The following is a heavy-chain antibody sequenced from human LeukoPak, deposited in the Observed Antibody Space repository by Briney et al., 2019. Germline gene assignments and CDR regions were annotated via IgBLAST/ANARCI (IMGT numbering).Heavy chain of an antibody. Sequence: PGGSLRLSCAASGFTFSSYGMHWVRQAPGKGLEWVALISSDGSNKYYADSVKGRFTISRDNSKKTLYLQMNSLRAEDTAVYYCAKDYISSWWGDFDYWGQGTLVTVSS. D-gene: IGHD6-6*01. CDR3: AKDYISSWWGDFDY. V-gene: IGHV3-30*18. CDR2: ISSDGSNK. J-gene: IGHJ4*02. CDR1: GFTFSSYG.